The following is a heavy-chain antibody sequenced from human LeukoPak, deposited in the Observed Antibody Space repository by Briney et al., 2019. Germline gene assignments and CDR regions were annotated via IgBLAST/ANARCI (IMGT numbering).Heavy chain of an antibody. CDR1: GFTFSSYG. Sequence: GRSLRFSCAASGFTFSSYGMHWVRQAPGKGLEWVAVISYDGSNKYYADSVKGRFTISRDNSKNTLYLQMNSLRAEDTAVYYCAKDRGWELLQGVLDYWGQGTLVTVSS. CDR3: AKDRGWELLQGVLDY. J-gene: IGHJ4*02. CDR2: ISYDGSNK. D-gene: IGHD1-26*01. V-gene: IGHV3-30*18.